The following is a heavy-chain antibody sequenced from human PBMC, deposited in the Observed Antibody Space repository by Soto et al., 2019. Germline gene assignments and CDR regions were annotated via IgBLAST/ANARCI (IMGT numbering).Heavy chain of an antibody. CDR3: HATSWGSYRTHFDY. D-gene: IGHD3-16*02. CDR1: CYTLSNYW. CDR2: ISAYNGNT. V-gene: IGHV1-18*01. J-gene: IGHJ4*02. Sequence: APGEGRPKASCYTLSNYWINWGGPAPGQGLEWMGWISAYNGNTNYAQKLQDRVTMTTDTSTSTAYMELRSLRSDDTAVYYCHATSWGSYRTHFDYWGQGTLVTVSS.